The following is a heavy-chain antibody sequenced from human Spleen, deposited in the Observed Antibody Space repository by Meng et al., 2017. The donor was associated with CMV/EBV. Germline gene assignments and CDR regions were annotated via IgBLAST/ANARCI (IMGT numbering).Heavy chain of an antibody. D-gene: IGHD6-6*01. J-gene: IGHJ4*02. CDR1: VYTFTSYY. Sequence: ASVKVSCKASVYTFTSYYMHWVRQAPGQGLEWLGIINTSGGSKSYAQKFQGRVIMTEDTSTDTAYMELSSLRSEDTAVYYCATGPKDIAARPRTFYFDYWGQGTLVTVSS. V-gene: IGHV1-46*01. CDR3: ATGPKDIAARPRTFYFDY. CDR2: INTSGGSK.